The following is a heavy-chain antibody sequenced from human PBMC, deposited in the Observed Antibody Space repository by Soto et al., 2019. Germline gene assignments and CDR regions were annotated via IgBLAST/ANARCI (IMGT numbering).Heavy chain of an antibody. V-gene: IGHV4-30-2*01. CDR2: IYHSGST. D-gene: IGHD5-12*01. CDR3: AAGGGLPRYY. CDR1: GGSISSGGYS. J-gene: IGHJ4*02. Sequence: QLQLQESGSGLVKPSQTLSLTCAVSGGSISSGGYSWSWIRQPPGKGLEWIGYIYHSGSTYYNPSIKSRVTVPVDRSKTQCSLKLSSLTAADTAVYYCAAGGGLPRYYWGQGTLVTVSS.